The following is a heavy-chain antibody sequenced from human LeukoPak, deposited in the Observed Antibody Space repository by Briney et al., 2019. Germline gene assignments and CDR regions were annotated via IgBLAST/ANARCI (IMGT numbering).Heavy chain of an antibody. D-gene: IGHD5-18*01. J-gene: IGHJ4*02. CDR2: MNPKNDNA. Sequence: PRASVTVSCKASGYTFTNYDINWVRQAAGQGLEWMGWMNPKNDNAGYAQKFQGRVTLTRDISMTTAYMELSSLTSDDTAVYYCARGADTAMSRTAFFDYWGQGSLVTVSS. V-gene: IGHV1-8*01. CDR3: ARGADTAMSRTAFFDY. CDR1: GYTFTNYD.